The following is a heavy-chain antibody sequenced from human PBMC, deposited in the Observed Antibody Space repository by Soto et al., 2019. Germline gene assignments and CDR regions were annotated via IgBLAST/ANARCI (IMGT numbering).Heavy chain of an antibody. V-gene: IGHV1-18*01. CDR1: GYTFTSYG. CDR3: ASSSGYSYGFDY. CDR2: ISAYNGNT. J-gene: IGHJ4*02. D-gene: IGHD5-18*01. Sequence: QVQLVQSGAEVKKPGASVKVSCKASGYTFTSYGISWVRQAPGQGLEWMGWISAYNGNTNYAQKLQGRVTMTTDTATSTANREVRSLRSDDTAVDYCASSSGYSYGFDYWGQGTLVTVSS.